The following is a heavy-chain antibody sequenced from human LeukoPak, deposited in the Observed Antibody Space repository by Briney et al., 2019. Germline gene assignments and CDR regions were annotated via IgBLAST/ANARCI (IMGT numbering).Heavy chain of an antibody. J-gene: IGHJ4*02. CDR1: GYSIGSGYY. D-gene: IGHD3-22*01. CDR3: ARGSYYYDSSGYLPFDY. Sequence: PSETPSLTCAVSGYSIGSGYYWAWIRQPPGKGLEWIGSIYHSGSTYYNPSLKSRVTMSVDTSKNQFSLKLSSVTAADTAVYYCARGSYYYDSSGYLPFDYWGQGTLVTVSS. V-gene: IGHV4-38-2*01. CDR2: IYHSGST.